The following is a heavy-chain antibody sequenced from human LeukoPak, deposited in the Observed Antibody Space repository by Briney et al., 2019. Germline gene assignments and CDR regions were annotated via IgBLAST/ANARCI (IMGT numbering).Heavy chain of an antibody. CDR2: IYYSGST. CDR3: ARDCGGDCYSDY. D-gene: IGHD2-21*02. CDR1: GGSISSYY. V-gene: IGHV4-59*12. Sequence: SETLSLTCTVSGGSISSYYWSWIRQPPGKGLEWIGYIYYSGSTNYKPSLKSRVTISVDTSKNQFSLKLSSVTAADTAVYYCARDCGGDCYSDYWGQGTLVTVSS. J-gene: IGHJ4*02.